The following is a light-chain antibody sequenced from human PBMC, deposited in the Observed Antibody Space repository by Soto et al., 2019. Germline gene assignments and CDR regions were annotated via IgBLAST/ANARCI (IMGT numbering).Light chain of an antibody. J-gene: IGKJ1*01. V-gene: IGKV3-15*01. CDR2: GAS. Sequence: EIAMTQSPATLSVSPGERATLSCRASQSVSSNLAWYQQKPGQAPRLLIYGASTRATGIPARFSGSGSGTEFTLTISSLQSEDFAVYYCQQYNNWPRTFGQETKVDI. CDR1: QSVSSN. CDR3: QQYNNWPRT.